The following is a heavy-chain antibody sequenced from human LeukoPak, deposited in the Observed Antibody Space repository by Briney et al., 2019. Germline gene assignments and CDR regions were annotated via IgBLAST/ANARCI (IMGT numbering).Heavy chain of an antibody. CDR3: ARAPGEWELLGGFDY. CDR2: IYTSGST. Sequence: SETLSLTCTVSGGSISSGSYYWSWIRQPAGRGLEWIGRIYTSGSTNYNPSLKSRVTISVDTSKNQFSLKLSSVTAADTAVYYCARAPGEWELLGGFDYWGQGTLVTVSS. J-gene: IGHJ4*02. CDR1: GGSISSGSYY. D-gene: IGHD1-26*01. V-gene: IGHV4-61*02.